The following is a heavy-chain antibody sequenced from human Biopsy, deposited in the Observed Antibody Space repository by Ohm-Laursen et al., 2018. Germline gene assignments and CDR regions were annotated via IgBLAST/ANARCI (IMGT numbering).Heavy chain of an antibody. Sequence: ASVKVSCKVSGYTLVELSMHWVRQAPGKGLEWMGMSDPEDVQTIYAQNFQGRLTMTDDTSTDTAYMELSSLRSDDTAVYFCATDMGGREIPNYYAFDLWGQGTKVTVSS. J-gene: IGHJ3*01. CDR1: GYTLVELS. CDR3: ATDMGGREIPNYYAFDL. CDR2: SDPEDVQT. D-gene: IGHD3-22*01. V-gene: IGHV1-24*01.